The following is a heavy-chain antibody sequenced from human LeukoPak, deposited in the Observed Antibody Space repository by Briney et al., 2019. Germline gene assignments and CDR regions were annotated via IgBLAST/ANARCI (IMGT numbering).Heavy chain of an antibody. CDR3: AHGLDYGDYFDY. J-gene: IGHJ4*02. CDR2: IYWNNDK. D-gene: IGHD4-17*01. CDR1: GFSLSSGGVG. Sequence: SGPTLVNPTQTLTLTFTFSGFSLSSGGVGVGWIRQPPGKALEWLALIYWNNDKRYRPSLKTRLTITKDTSKNQVVLIMTNMDPVDTATYFCAHGLDYGDYFDYWGQGTLVTVS. V-gene: IGHV2-5*01.